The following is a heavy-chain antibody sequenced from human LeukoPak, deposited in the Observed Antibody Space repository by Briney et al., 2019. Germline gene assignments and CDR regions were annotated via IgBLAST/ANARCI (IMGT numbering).Heavy chain of an antibody. CDR3: ATSSNAPGNH. V-gene: IGHV3-7*01. Sequence: GGSLRLSCAASGFTFSSYGMHWVRQAPGKGLEWVANINGDGSAQYYVGSVKGRFTISRDNAKNSLNLQMNSLRAEDTAVYYCATSSNAPGNHWGQGTLVTVSS. CDR2: INGDGSAQ. D-gene: IGHD2-2*01. J-gene: IGHJ5*02. CDR1: GFTFSSYG.